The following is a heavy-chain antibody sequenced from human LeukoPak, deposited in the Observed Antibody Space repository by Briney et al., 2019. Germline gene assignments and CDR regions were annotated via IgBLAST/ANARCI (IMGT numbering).Heavy chain of an antibody. D-gene: IGHD3-9*01. CDR3: ARDEYDILTGSGSSYYFDY. CDR1: GYTFTSYG. CDR2: ISAHNGNA. J-gene: IGHJ4*02. Sequence: ASVNVSCTASGYTFTSYGISRVRQAPGQGLEWMGWISAHNGNAIYGHKIQGRVSMTTDASTSTAYMELTSLKSDDSAVYYCARDEYDILTGSGSSYYFDYWGQGTLVTVSS. V-gene: IGHV1-18*01.